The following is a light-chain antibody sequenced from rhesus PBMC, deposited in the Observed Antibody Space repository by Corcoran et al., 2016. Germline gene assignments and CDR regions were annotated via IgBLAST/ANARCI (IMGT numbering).Light chain of an antibody. CDR1: QNIYST. V-gene: IGKV1S12*01. CDR3: QHYFRNPPT. J-gene: IGKJ4*01. CDR2: AAS. Sequence: DIQMTQSPSALSASVGDRVSISCRASQNIYSTLAWYQQKPGKAPKLLIYAASSLHTGIPSRFSGSGSGADFTLPISSLQPDDSAVYYCQHYFRNPPTFGGGTKVELK.